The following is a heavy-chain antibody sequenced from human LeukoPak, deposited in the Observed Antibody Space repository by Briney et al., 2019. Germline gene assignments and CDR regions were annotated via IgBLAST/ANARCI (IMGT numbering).Heavy chain of an antibody. CDR1: GFTFSTYA. Sequence: GGSLRLSCAASGFTFSTYAMSWVRQAPGKGLEWVSTISGSGGATFYADSMKGRFTISRDNSKNTVYLQMNRLRPDDTAVYYCAGEWTTGSAFWGQGTLVTVSS. V-gene: IGHV3-23*01. CDR3: AGEWTTGSAF. D-gene: IGHD3-10*01. J-gene: IGHJ4*02. CDR2: ISGSGGAT.